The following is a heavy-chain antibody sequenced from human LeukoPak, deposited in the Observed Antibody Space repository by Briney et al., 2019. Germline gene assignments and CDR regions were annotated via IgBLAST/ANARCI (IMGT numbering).Heavy chain of an antibody. V-gene: IGHV4-31*03. CDR1: GGSISSGGYY. CDR3: ARGRKPAATGGDY. Sequence: SQTLSLTCTVSGGSISSGGYYWSWIRQHPGKGLEWIGYIYYSGSTYYNPSLKSRVTISVDTSKNQFSLKLSSVTAADTAVYYCARGRKPAATGGDYWGQGTLVTVSS. CDR2: IYYSGST. D-gene: IGHD2-2*01. J-gene: IGHJ4*02.